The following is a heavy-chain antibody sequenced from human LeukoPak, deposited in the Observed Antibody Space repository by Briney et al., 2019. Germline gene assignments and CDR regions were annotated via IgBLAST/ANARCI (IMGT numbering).Heavy chain of an antibody. V-gene: IGHV4-39*01. CDR3: ARRYYYYYYMDV. CDR1: GVSISSSNSY. CDR2: IYYTGNT. Sequence: SETLSLTCTVSGVSISSSNSYWGWIRQPPGKGLEWIGSIYYTGNTYYNASLKSRVTISIDTSKNQFSLKLSSVTAADTAVYYCARRYYYYYYMDVWGKGTTVTISS. J-gene: IGHJ6*03.